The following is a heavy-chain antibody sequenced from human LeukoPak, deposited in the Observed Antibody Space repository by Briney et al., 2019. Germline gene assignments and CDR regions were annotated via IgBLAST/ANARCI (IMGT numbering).Heavy chain of an antibody. CDR1: GGSFSGYY. D-gene: IGHD2-8*02. CDR3: ARERISGYRWDASVI. CDR2: INHSGST. V-gene: IGHV4-34*01. J-gene: IGHJ3*02. Sequence: PWETLSLTCAVYGGSFSGYYWSWVRQPPGKGLEWIGEINHSGSTNNNPSLKSRVTIPVDTSKNQFSLKLSSVTAAVTAVYYWARERISGYRWDASVIRGQGKMMTVSS.